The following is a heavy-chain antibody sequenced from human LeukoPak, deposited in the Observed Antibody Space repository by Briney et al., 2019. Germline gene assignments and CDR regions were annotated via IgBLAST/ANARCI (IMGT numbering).Heavy chain of an antibody. Sequence: SETLSLTSTVSGGSISSGSYYWSWIRQPAGKGLEWIGRIYTSGSTNYNPSLKSRVTISVDTSKNQFSLKLSSVTAADTAVYYCARDSEATVTTGMDVWGQGTTVTVSS. CDR3: ARDSEATVTTGMDV. CDR2: IYTSGST. J-gene: IGHJ6*02. V-gene: IGHV4-61*02. CDR1: GGSISSGSYY. D-gene: IGHD4-17*01.